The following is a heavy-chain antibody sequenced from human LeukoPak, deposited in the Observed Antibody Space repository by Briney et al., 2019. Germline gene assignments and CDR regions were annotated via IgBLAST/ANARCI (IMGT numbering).Heavy chain of an antibody. J-gene: IGHJ4*02. CDR1: GFTFSSYW. CDR2: INQDGSEK. CDR3: TRGGGGDGSGWSTTDY. Sequence: GGSLRLSCVASGFTFSSYWMSWVRQALGKGLEWVANINQDGSEKYDVDSAKGRFTISRDNAKNSLYLQMNSLRVEDTAMYYCTRGGGGDGSGWSTTDYWGQGTLVTISS. D-gene: IGHD6-19*01. V-gene: IGHV3-7*01.